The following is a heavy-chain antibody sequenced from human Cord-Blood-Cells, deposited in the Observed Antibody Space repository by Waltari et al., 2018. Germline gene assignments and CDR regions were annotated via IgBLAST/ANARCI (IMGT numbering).Heavy chain of an antibody. CDR3: AREVGGPGDY. V-gene: IGHV4-39*02. CDR2: IYYSGST. Sequence: QLQLQGSGPGLVKPSETLSLTCTVSGGSISSSSYYWGWIRQPPGKGLEWIGSIYYSGSTSYTPSLKSRVTISVDTSKNQFSLKLSSVTAADTAVYYCAREVGGPGDYWGQGTLVTVSS. J-gene: IGHJ4*02. D-gene: IGHD2-15*01. CDR1: GGSISSSSYY.